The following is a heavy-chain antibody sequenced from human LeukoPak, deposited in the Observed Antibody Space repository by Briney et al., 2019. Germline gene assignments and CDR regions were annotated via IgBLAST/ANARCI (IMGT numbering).Heavy chain of an antibody. D-gene: IGHD6-19*01. Sequence: SETLSLTCTVSGGSISSSSYYWGWIRQPPGKGLEWIGSIYYSGSTYYNPSLKSRVTISVDTSKNQFSLKLSSVTAADTAVYYCARVVGTRNYYYYYYYMDVWGKGTTVTISS. V-gene: IGHV4-39*07. J-gene: IGHJ6*03. CDR3: ARVVGTRNYYYYYYYMDV. CDR2: IYYSGST. CDR1: GGSISSSSYY.